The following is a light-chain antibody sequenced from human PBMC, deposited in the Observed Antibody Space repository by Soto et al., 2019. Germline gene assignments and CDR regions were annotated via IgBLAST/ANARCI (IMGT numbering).Light chain of an antibody. CDR2: DAS. J-gene: IGKJ5*01. CDR3: QQRSNWPPIT. CDR1: QSVSSY. V-gene: IGKV3-11*01. Sequence: EIVLTQSPATLSLSPGERATLSCRASQSVSSYLAWYQQKPGQAPRLLIYDASNRATGIPARFSGSGSGKDFTLTISSLEPEDFAVYYWQQRSNWPPITFGQGTRLEIK.